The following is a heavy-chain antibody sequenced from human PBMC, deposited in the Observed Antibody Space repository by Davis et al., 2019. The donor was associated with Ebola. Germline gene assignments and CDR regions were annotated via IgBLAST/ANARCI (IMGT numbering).Heavy chain of an antibody. CDR2: ISYDGSNK. CDR3: ARGIMKYYFEY. J-gene: IGHJ4*02. D-gene: IGHD3-16*01. Sequence: GESLKISCAASGFTFSSYGMHWVRQAPGKGLEWVAVISYDGSNKYYADSVKGRFTISSDNAKNSLYLQMNSLRVEDTAVYYCARGIMKYYFEYWGQGSLVTVSS. CDR1: GFTFSSYG. V-gene: IGHV3-30*03.